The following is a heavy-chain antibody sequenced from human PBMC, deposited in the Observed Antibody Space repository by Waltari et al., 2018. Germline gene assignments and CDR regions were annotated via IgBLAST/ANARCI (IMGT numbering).Heavy chain of an antibody. Sequence: EVQLVEPGGGLVQPGGSLRLSCGASGFTFSRSWLRWVRQAPGKGLEWVAKIKEDGSEKDYVDSVKGRFTISRDNAKNSLYLQMDSLRAEDTAVYYCATMGVGRFDYWGQGTLVTVSS. D-gene: IGHD2-8*01. CDR2: IKEDGSEK. CDR1: GFTFSRSW. CDR3: ATMGVGRFDY. J-gene: IGHJ4*02. V-gene: IGHV3-7*02.